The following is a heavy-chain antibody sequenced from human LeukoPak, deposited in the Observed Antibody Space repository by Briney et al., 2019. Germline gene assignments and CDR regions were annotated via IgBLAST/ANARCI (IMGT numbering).Heavy chain of an antibody. V-gene: IGHV4-59*08. CDR1: GGSISSHY. CDR3: ARRTPSRGGYIDY. CDR2: IYYSGST. J-gene: IGHJ4*02. D-gene: IGHD4-23*01. Sequence: SETLSLTCTVSGGSISSHYWSWIRQPPGKGLEWIGYIYYSGSTNYNPSLKSRVTISVDTSKNQFSLKLSSVTAADTAVYYCARRTPSRGGYIDYWGQGTLVTVSS.